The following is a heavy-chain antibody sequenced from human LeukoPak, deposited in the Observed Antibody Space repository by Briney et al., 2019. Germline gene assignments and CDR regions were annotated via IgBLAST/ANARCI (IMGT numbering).Heavy chain of an antibody. Sequence: SETLSLTCTVSGGSMSGYFWSWIRQPPGKGLEWIGYIYYSGSTNYNPSLKSRVTISVDTSKNQFSLKLSSVTASDTAVYYCARSITSSWYGDFQHWGQGTLVTVSS. CDR1: GGSMSGYF. V-gene: IGHV4-59*01. CDR3: ARSITSSWYGDFQH. CDR2: IYYSGST. J-gene: IGHJ1*01. D-gene: IGHD6-13*01.